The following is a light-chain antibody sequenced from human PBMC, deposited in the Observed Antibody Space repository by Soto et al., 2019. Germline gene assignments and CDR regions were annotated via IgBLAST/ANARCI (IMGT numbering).Light chain of an antibody. J-gene: IGLJ1*01. CDR2: EVN. CDR1: SSDVGGYNY. CDR3: TSYAGGNNV. V-gene: IGLV2-8*01. Sequence: QSALTQPPSASGSPGQSVTISCTGTSSDVGGYNYVSWYQQYPGKVPKLMVYEVNKRPSGVPDRFSGSKSGNTASLTVSGLQAEDDADYYCTSYAGGNNVFGTGTKVTVL.